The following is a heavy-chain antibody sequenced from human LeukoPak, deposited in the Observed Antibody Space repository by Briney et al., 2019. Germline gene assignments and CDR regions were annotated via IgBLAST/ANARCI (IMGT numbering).Heavy chain of an antibody. Sequence: ASVKVSCKVSGYTLTELSMHWGRQAPGKGLEWMGGFDPEDGETIYAQKFQGRVTMTEDTSTDTAYMELSSLRSEDTAVYYCATGLAVVTAIPWDYFDYWGQGTLVTVSS. CDR1: GYTLTELS. V-gene: IGHV1-24*01. J-gene: IGHJ4*02. D-gene: IGHD2-21*02. CDR3: ATGLAVVTAIPWDYFDY. CDR2: FDPEDGET.